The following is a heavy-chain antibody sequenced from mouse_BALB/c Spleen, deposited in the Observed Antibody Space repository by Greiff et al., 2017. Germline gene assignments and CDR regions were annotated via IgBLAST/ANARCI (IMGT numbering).Heavy chain of an antibody. J-gene: IGHJ4*01. CDR2: IWSGGST. Sequence: QVQLKQLGPGLMPPSQSLSNTCTGPGFSLTSYGLHWVRQSPGKGLEWLGVIWSGGSTDYNAAFISRLSISKDNSKSQVFFKMNSLQANDTAIYYCARYHGGGYDYAMDYWGQGTSVTVSS. V-gene: IGHV2-2*02. CDR1: GFSLTSYG. D-gene: IGHD1-1*02. CDR3: ARYHGGGYDYAMDY.